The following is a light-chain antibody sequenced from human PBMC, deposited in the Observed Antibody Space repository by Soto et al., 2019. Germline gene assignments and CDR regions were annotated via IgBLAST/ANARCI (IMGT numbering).Light chain of an antibody. J-gene: IGLJ1*01. CDR3: AAWDDSLTGTV. CDR1: RSDIGSNS. Sequence: QSVMTQPPSASGTPGHTFIISCSGSRSDIGSNSVNWYQHLPGTAPKLLIYNNNQRPSGVPDRFSGSKSGTSASLAISGLQSEDEADYYCAAWDDSLTGTVFGTGTKVTVL. CDR2: NNN. V-gene: IGLV1-44*01.